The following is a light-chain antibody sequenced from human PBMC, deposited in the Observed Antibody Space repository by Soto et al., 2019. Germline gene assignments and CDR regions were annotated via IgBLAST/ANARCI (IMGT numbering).Light chain of an antibody. CDR2: GAS. CDR1: QSVSRN. CDR3: QHYNNWPRT. V-gene: IGKV3-15*01. Sequence: EILMTQSPATLSVSPGERATLSCRASQSVSRNLAWYQQKPGQAPRLLIYGASPRASGIPARFSGSGSGTEFTLTISSLQSEDFVVYYCQHYNNWPRTFGQGTKVEIK. J-gene: IGKJ1*01.